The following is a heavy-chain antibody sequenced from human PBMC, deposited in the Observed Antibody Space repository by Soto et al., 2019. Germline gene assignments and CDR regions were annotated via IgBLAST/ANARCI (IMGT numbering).Heavy chain of an antibody. CDR1: GYSISSGYY. Sequence: SETLTLTCAVSGYSISSGYYWGWIRQPPGKGLEWIGSIYHSGSTYYNPSLKSRVTISVDKSKNQFSLKLSSVTAADTAVYYCARNSHIVATIGSNWFDPWGQGTLVTVSS. D-gene: IGHD5-12*01. J-gene: IGHJ5*02. V-gene: IGHV4-38-2*01. CDR3: ARNSHIVATIGSNWFDP. CDR2: IYHSGST.